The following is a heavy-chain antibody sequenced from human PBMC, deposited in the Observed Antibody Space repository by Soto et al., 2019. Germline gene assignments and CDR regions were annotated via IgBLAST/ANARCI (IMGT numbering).Heavy chain of an antibody. J-gene: IGHJ5*02. D-gene: IGHD2-2*01. V-gene: IGHV3-23*01. Sequence: SCAASVFGFGAYAMTWVRQAPGKGLEWVSVISGAGGNTYYADSVKGRFTVSRDNSKKMLYLEMNSLRVEDTAIYYCAKDPVPQLLPSWWFDPWGQGTRVTVSS. CDR2: ISGAGGNT. CDR1: VFGFGAYA. CDR3: AKDPVPQLLPSWWFDP.